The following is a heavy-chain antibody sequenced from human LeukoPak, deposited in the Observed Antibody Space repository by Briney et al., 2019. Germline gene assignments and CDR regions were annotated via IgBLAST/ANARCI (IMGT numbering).Heavy chain of an antibody. Sequence: GGSLRLSCTASGFTLGDYAKSWFRQAPGKGLEWVGFIRSKAYGGTTEYAASVKGRFTISRDDSKSIAYLQMNSLKTEDTAVYYCTSRLWFGELLRDFDYWGQGTLVTVSS. CDR3: TSRLWFGELLRDFDY. CDR2: IRSKAYGGTT. V-gene: IGHV3-49*03. J-gene: IGHJ4*02. CDR1: GFTLGDYA. D-gene: IGHD3-10*01.